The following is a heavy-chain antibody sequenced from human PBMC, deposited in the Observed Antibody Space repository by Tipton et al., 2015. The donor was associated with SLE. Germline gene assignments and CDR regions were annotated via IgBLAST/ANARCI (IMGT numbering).Heavy chain of an antibody. CDR3: ARGGYDILTGYSDY. D-gene: IGHD3-9*01. CDR2: IYSGGST. Sequence: SLRLSCAASGFTFSSYAMHWVRQAPGKGLEWVSVIYSGGSTYYADSVKGRFTISRDNAKNTLYLQMNSLRAEDTAVYYCARGGYDILTGYSDYWGQGTLVTVSS. J-gene: IGHJ4*02. CDR1: GFTFSSYA. V-gene: IGHV3-NL1*01.